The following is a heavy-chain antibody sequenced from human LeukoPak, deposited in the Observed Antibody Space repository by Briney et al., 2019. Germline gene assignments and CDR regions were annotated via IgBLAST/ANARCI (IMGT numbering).Heavy chain of an antibody. CDR1: GGSFSGYY. Sequence: SATLSLTCGVNGGSFSGYYWSWIRQSPGKGLEWIGEINHRGSTSYNPSLQSRVIISVDTSKNHFSLKLTSLTAADTAVYYCARESYCSNGVCSPGNFDFWGQGTLVTVSS. CDR2: INHRGST. CDR3: ARESYCSNGVCSPGNFDF. D-gene: IGHD2-8*01. V-gene: IGHV4-34*01. J-gene: IGHJ4*02.